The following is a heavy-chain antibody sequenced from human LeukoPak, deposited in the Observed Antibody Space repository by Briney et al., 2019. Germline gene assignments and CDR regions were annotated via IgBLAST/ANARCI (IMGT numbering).Heavy chain of an antibody. V-gene: IGHV3-7*02. CDR3: ARGVGYSYGSYYLDY. CDR1: GFSFNGHW. J-gene: IGHJ4*02. D-gene: IGHD5-18*01. CDR2: INQDGSEK. Sequence: GGSLRLSCVASGFSFNGHWMSWVRQAPGKGLEWVANINQDGSEKYYVDSAKGRFTISRDNTKNSLYLQMNSLRAEDTAVYYCARGVGYSYGSYYLDYWGRGTLVTVSS.